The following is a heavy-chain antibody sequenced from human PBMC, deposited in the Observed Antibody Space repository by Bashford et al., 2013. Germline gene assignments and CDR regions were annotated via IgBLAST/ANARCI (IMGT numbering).Heavy chain of an antibody. CDR1: GYTFTKYY. CDR2: IHPNDGSI. V-gene: IGHV1-46*01. Sequence: VASVKVSCKASGYTFTKYYVHWVRQAPGQGLEWMGLIHPNDGSIKYAQKFQDRVTMTRNTSTSTVYMELSSLRSEDTAIYYCAKYHSGTSTWFDPWGQGTLVTVSS. J-gene: IGHJ5*02. D-gene: IGHD1-26*01. CDR3: AKYHSGTSTWFDP.